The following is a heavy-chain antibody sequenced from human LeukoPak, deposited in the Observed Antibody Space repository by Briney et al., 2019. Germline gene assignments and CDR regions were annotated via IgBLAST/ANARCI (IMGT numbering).Heavy chain of an antibody. Sequence: GGSLRLSCAASGFTFSSYAMHWVRQAPGKGLEWVAVISYDGSNKYYADSVKGRFTISRDNSKNTLYLQMNSLRAEDTAVYYCARGENSYGSDYWGQGTLVTVSS. CDR3: ARGENSYGSDY. J-gene: IGHJ4*02. CDR2: ISYDGSNK. D-gene: IGHD5-18*01. CDR1: GFTFSSYA. V-gene: IGHV3-30*04.